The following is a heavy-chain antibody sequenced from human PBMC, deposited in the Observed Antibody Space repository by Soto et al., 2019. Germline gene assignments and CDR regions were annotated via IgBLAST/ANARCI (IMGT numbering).Heavy chain of an antibody. CDR2: INPSGGST. Sequence: QVQLVQSGAEVKKPGASVKVSCKASGYTFTSYYMHWVRQAPGQGLEWMGIINPSGGSTSYAQKFQGRVTMTRDTSTITVYMELSSLRSEDTAVYYCARVLGGYYGSGSYGYWGQGTLVTVSS. J-gene: IGHJ4*02. V-gene: IGHV1-46*01. CDR1: GYTFTSYY. CDR3: ARVLGGYYGSGSYGY. D-gene: IGHD3-10*01.